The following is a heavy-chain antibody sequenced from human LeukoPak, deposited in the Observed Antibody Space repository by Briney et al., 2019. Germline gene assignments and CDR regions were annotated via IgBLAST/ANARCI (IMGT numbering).Heavy chain of an antibody. CDR1: GGSFSGYY. CDR2: INHSVGS. J-gene: IGHJ6*03. Sequence: SETLSLTCAVYGGSFSGYYWSWIRQPPGKGLEWIGGINHSVGSIDNPSLKSRVTISVDTSKNQFFLKLSSVTAADTAVYYCARGRGIVVAPAARRRYYYYMDVWGKGTTVTVSS. CDR3: ARGRGIVVAPAARRRYYYYMDV. V-gene: IGHV4-34*01. D-gene: IGHD2-2*01.